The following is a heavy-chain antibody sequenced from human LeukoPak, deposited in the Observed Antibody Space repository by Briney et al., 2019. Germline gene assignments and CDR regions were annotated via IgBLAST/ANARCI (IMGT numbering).Heavy chain of an antibody. CDR1: GGSISSSSYY. CDR3: ARQFRSPDVDIAMGDAFDI. CDR2: IYYSGST. Sequence: SETLSLTCTVSGGSISSSSYYWGWIRQPPGKGLEWIGNIYYSGSTYYNPSLKSRVTISVDTSKNQFSLKLSSVTAADTAVYYCARQFRSPDVDIAMGDAFDIWGQGTMVTVSS. D-gene: IGHD5-18*01. J-gene: IGHJ3*02. V-gene: IGHV4-39*01.